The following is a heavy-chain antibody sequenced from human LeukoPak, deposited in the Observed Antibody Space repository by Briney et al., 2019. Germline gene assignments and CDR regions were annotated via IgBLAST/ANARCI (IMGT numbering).Heavy chain of an antibody. D-gene: IGHD6-19*01. V-gene: IGHV4-39*01. CDR3: ARLWYSSGWGGYYYYYMDV. Sequence: PSETLSLTCTVSGGSISSSSYFWGWIRQPPGKGLEWIGSIYYSGSTYYNPSLKSRVTISVDMSKNQFSMKLSSVTAADTAVYYCARLWYSSGWGGYYYYYMDVWGKGTTVTISS. CDR1: GGSISSSSYF. CDR2: IYYSGST. J-gene: IGHJ6*03.